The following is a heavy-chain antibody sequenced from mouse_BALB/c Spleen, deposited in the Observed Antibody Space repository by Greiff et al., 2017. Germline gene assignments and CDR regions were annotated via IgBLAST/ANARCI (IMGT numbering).Heavy chain of an antibody. CDR3: ARLSDDYDYFDY. Sequence: EVKLMESGGGLVQPGGSLNLSCAASGFDFSRYWMSWARQAPGKGQEWIGEINPGSSTINYTPSLKDKFIISRDNAKNTLYLQMSKVRSEDTALYYCARLSDDYDYFDYWDQGTTLTVSS. CDR1: GFDFSRYW. D-gene: IGHD2-4*01. CDR2: INPGSSTI. V-gene: IGHV4-2*02. J-gene: IGHJ2*01.